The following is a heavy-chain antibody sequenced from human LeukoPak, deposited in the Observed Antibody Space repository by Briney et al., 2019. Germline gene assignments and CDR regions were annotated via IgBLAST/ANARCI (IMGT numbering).Heavy chain of an antibody. CDR3: AKDQGDSVRGYYMDV. Sequence: GSLRLSCAAYGFTFSDCGMHWARQAPGKGLEWVSFIYNDGRKQYYADSLKGRFTISRDNSKNMLYLQVNSVTADDTAVYYCAKDQGDSVRGYYMDVWGKGTTVIVSS. CDR2: IYNDGRKQ. V-gene: IGHV3-30*02. CDR1: GFTFSDCG. J-gene: IGHJ6*03. D-gene: IGHD1-26*01.